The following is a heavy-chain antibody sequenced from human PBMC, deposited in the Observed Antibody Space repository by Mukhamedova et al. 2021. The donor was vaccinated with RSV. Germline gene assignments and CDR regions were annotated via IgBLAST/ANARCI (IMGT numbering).Heavy chain of an antibody. CDR3: ARSWKGHNFFDY. V-gene: IGHV4-4*01. CDR2: IYYSGST. Sequence: GDSITSNYWWNWIRQSPGKGLEWTGEIYYSGSTSYNPSIKSRATISVDDSKNQFSLKLNSVTAADTAMNFCARSWKGHNFFDYWG. CDR1: GDSITSNYW. J-gene: IGHJ4*01. D-gene: IGHD5-24*01.